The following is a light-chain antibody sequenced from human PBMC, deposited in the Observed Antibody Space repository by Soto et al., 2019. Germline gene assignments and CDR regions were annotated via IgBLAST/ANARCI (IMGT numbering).Light chain of an antibody. CDR1: HGIRND. V-gene: IGKV1-17*01. J-gene: IGKJ1*01. CDR2: TAS. Sequence: IQMIHSPSSLTASVGDRVTTTCRASHGIRNDLGWYQQKPGKAPKLLINTASSLRSGVPSRFSGSGSGTEFTLTISSLQSEDFAVYYCQQYNNWPPGVTFGQGTKVDIK. CDR3: QQYNNWPPGVT.